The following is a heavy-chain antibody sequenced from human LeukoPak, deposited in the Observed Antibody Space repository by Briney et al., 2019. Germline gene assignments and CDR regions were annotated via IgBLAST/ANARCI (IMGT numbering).Heavy chain of an antibody. CDR3: ARDSVLLWFGELSHGMDV. CDR1: GGSFSGYY. CDR2: INHSGST. J-gene: IGHJ6*04. Sequence: SETLSLTCAVYGGSFSGYYWSWIRQPPGEGLEWIGEINHSGSTNYNPSLKSRVTISVDTSKNQFSLKLSSVTAAETAVYYCARDSVLLWFGELSHGMDVWGKGTTVTVSS. V-gene: IGHV4-34*01. D-gene: IGHD3-10*01.